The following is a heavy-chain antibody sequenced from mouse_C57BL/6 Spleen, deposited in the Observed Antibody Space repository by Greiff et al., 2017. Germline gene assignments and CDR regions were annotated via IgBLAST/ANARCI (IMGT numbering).Heavy chain of an antibody. CDR1: GFTFSSYA. CDR3: ARDRERFYYGSSRGYFDV. J-gene: IGHJ1*03. Sequence: EVQVVESGGGLVKPGGSLKLSCAASGFTFSSYAMSWVRQTPEKRLEWVATISDGGSYTYYPDNVKGRFTISRDNAKNNLYLQMSHLKSEDTAMYYCARDRERFYYGSSRGYFDVWGTGTTVTVSS. CDR2: ISDGGSYT. V-gene: IGHV5-4*01. D-gene: IGHD1-1*01.